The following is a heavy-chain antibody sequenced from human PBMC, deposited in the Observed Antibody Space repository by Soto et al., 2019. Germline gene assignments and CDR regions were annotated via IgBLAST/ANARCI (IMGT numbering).Heavy chain of an antibody. CDR2: ITSGSSYI. Sequence: GGSLRLSCAASGFTFSGYTMNWVRQAPGKGLEWVSSITSGSSYIYYADSVKGRFTISRDNAKNSLYLQINSLRAEDTAMYYCARSSFDYWGQGTLVTVSS. CDR1: GFTFSGYT. V-gene: IGHV3-21*01. CDR3: ARSSFDY. J-gene: IGHJ4*02.